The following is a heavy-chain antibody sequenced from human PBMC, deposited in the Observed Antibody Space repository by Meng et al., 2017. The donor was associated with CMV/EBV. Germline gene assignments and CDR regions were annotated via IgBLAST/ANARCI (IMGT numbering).Heavy chain of an antibody. CDR1: GYTFTSYD. CDR2: MNPNSGNT. D-gene: IGHD2-2*02. Sequence: ASVKVSCKASGYTFTSYDINWVRQATGQGLEWMGWMNPNSGNTGYAQKFQGRLTITADKATSVVNMELSSLTSEDTAVYYCASHFHLGYCNTPTCYRSFDPWGQGTLVTVSS. V-gene: IGHV1-8*03. J-gene: IGHJ5*02. CDR3: ASHFHLGYCNTPTCYRSFDP.